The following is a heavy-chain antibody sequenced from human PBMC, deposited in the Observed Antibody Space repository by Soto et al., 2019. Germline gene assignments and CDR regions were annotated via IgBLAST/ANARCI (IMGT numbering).Heavy chain of an antibody. CDR1: GLSLVTGGER. V-gene: IGHV2-70*04. CDR3: ARTMPLTGTFEY. CDR2: IDGNDGK. Sequence: SCPTLVHPTQTLTLTCTLSGLSLVTGGERVSWIRQPPGQALEWLARIDGNDGKYYTPSLKTRLTISKDNSKNQVVLTMTNMDPVDTATYYCARTMPLTGTFEYWGRGALVTVSS. J-gene: IGHJ4*02. D-gene: IGHD1-20*01.